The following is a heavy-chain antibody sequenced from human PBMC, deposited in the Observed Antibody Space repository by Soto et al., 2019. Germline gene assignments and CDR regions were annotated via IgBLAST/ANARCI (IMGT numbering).Heavy chain of an antibody. CDR1: GYTFPTYG. V-gene: IGHV1-18*01. J-gene: IGHJ4*02. CDR2: INGYNGNT. Sequence: QVQLVQSGAEVKKPGASVKVSCKASGYTFPTYGITWVRQAPGQGLEWMGWINGYNGNTNYAQKLQGRVTMTTDTSTSTAYMELRSLRSDDTAVYYCARDPVAGTYFDYWGQGTLVTVSS. D-gene: IGHD6-19*01. CDR3: ARDPVAGTYFDY.